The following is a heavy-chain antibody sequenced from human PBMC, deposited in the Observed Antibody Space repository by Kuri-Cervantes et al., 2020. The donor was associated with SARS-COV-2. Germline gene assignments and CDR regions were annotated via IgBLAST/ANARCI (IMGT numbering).Heavy chain of an antibody. V-gene: IGHV1-24*01. CDR1: GYTLTELS. CDR3: ATTDTAMVPEFDY. D-gene: IGHD5-18*01. CDR2: FDPEDGET. Sequence: ASVKVSCKVSGYTLTELSMHWVRQAPGKGLEWMAGFDPEDGETIYAQKFQGRVTMTEDTSTDTAYMELSSLRSEDTAVYYCATTDTAMVPEFDYWGQGTLVTVSS. J-gene: IGHJ4*02.